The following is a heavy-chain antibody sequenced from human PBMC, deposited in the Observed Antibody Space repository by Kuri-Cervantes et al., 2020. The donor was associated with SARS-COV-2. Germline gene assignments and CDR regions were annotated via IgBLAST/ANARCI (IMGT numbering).Heavy chain of an antibody. CDR2: IHSGGNT. D-gene: IGHD6-19*01. Sequence: GSLRLSCTVSGGSISSSDNCFWGWIRQPPGKGLEWIATIHSGGNTYYNVSLRSRLTMSVDTSKNQFSLRLTSVTAADMAVYYCIAYPHGWVTGGGFWGQGTLVTISS. V-gene: IGHV4-39*03. CDR1: GGSISSSDNCF. J-gene: IGHJ4*02. CDR3: IAYPHGWVTGGGF.